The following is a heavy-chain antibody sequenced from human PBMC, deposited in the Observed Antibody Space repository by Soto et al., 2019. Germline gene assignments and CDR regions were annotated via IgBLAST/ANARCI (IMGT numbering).Heavy chain of an antibody. CDR1: GYTFTSYG. Sequence: QVQLVQSGAEVKKPGASVKVSCKASGYTFTSYGISWVRQAPGQGLEWMGWISAYNGNTNYAQELQGRVTMTTDTSTGTAYMELRSLRSDDTAVYYCARDGSYSSSWYRRWFDPWGQGTLVTVSS. CDR2: ISAYNGNT. D-gene: IGHD6-13*01. V-gene: IGHV1-18*04. J-gene: IGHJ5*02. CDR3: ARDGSYSSSWYRRWFDP.